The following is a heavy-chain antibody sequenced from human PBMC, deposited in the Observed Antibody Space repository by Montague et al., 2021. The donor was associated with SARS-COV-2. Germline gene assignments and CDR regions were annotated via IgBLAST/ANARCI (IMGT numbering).Heavy chain of an antibody. CDR3: AKDYPTRDIVVVVAAISYYYGMDV. V-gene: IGHV3-23*01. D-gene: IGHD2-15*01. Sequence: SRRLSCAASGFPFSSYAMSWVRQAPGKGLEWVSAISGSGGSTYYADSVKGRFTISRDNSKNTLYLQMNSLRAEDTAVYYCAKDYPTRDIVVVVAAISYYYGMDVWGQGTTVTVSS. CDR2: ISGSGGST. J-gene: IGHJ6*02. CDR1: GFPFSSYA.